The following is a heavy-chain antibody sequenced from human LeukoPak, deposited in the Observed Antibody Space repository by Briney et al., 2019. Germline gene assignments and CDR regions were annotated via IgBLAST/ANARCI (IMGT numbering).Heavy chain of an antibody. CDR3: AKGSQWLAQLGSPVDY. Sequence: GGSLRLSCGASGSTFSNYGMLWVRQAPGKGLEWVAFIRYDGNNKLYADSVKGRFTISRDNSKNTLYLQMNSLRAEDTAVYYCAKGSQWLAQLGSPVDYWGQGTLVTVSS. J-gene: IGHJ4*02. CDR2: IRYDGNNK. CDR1: GSTFSNYG. V-gene: IGHV3-30*02. D-gene: IGHD6-19*01.